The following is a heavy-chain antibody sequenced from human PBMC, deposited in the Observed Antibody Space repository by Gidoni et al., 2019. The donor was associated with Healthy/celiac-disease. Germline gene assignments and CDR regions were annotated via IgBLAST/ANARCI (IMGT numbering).Heavy chain of an antibody. V-gene: IGHV4-39*01. Sequence: QLQLQESGPGLVKPSETLSLTCTVSGGSISSSSYYLAWIRQPPGKGLEWIGSIYYSGSTYYNPSRKSRVTISVDTSKNQFSMKLSSVTAADTAVYYCASQSRSGYCSSTSCNYYYGMDVWGQGTTVTVSS. CDR3: ASQSRSGYCSSTSCNYYYGMDV. CDR2: IYYSGST. CDR1: GGSISSSSYY. D-gene: IGHD2-2*01. J-gene: IGHJ6*02.